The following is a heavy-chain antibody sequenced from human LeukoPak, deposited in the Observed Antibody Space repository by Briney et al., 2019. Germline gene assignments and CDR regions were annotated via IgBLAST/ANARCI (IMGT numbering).Heavy chain of an antibody. V-gene: IGHV3-7*05. CDR1: GFTFSSYW. CDR3: ARARFNAFDI. J-gene: IGHJ3*02. Sequence: GGSLRLSCAPSGFTFSSYWMSWVRQAPGKGLEWVANIKQDGSEKYYVDSVKGQFTISRDNAKNSLCLQMNSLRADDTAVYYCARARFNAFDIWGQGTMVTVSS. CDR2: IKQDGSEK.